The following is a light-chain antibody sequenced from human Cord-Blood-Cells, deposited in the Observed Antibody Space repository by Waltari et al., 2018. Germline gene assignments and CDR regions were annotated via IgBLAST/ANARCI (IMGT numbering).Light chain of an antibody. V-gene: IGLV2-14*01. Sequence: QSALTQPASVSGSPGQSITLSCTGTSSDVGGYNHVSWYQHHPGKAPKLMIYEVSNRPSGVSNRFSGSKSGNTASLTISGLQAEDEADYYCSSYTSSSTLVFGGGTKLTVL. CDR2: EVS. CDR3: SSYTSSSTLV. CDR1: SSDVGGYNH. J-gene: IGLJ2*01.